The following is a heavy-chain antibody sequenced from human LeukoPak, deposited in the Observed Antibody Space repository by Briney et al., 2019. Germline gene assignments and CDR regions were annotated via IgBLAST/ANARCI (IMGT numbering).Heavy chain of an antibody. CDR3: AKDLYCSSTSCYTAYYYYYMDV. Sequence: GGSLRLSCAASGFTFSSYAMSWVRQAPGKGLEWVSAISGSGGSTYYADSVKGRFTISRDNSKNTLYLQMNSLRAEDTAVYYCAKDLYCSSTSCYTAYYYYYMDVWGKGTTVTVSS. J-gene: IGHJ6*03. D-gene: IGHD2-2*02. V-gene: IGHV3-23*01. CDR1: GFTFSSYA. CDR2: ISGSGGST.